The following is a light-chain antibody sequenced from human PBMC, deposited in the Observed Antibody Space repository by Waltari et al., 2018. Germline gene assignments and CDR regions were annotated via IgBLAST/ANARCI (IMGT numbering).Light chain of an antibody. Sequence: QSVLTQPPSVSGAPGQRVTISCTGSSSNIRAGYDVHCYQQLPGTAPNLLIYGTSNRPSGVPDRFSGSKSGTSASLAITGLQAEDEADYYCQSYDSSLSFVFGGGTKLTVL. V-gene: IGLV1-40*01. CDR1: SSNIRAGYD. CDR2: GTS. J-gene: IGLJ2*01. CDR3: QSYDSSLSFV.